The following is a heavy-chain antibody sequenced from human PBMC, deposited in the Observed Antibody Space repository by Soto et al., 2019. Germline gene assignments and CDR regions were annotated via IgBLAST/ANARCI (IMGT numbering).Heavy chain of an antibody. V-gene: IGHV3-23*01. CDR2: ISGSGGST. Sequence: GGSLRLSCAASGFTFSSYAMSWVRQAPGKGLEWVSAISGSGGSTYYADSVKGRFTISRDNSKNTLYLQMNSLRAEDTAVYYCAKRGNIVVVPADPRGGSFDYWGQGTLVTVS. CDR1: GFTFSSYA. CDR3: AKRGNIVVVPADPRGGSFDY. J-gene: IGHJ4*02. D-gene: IGHD2-2*01.